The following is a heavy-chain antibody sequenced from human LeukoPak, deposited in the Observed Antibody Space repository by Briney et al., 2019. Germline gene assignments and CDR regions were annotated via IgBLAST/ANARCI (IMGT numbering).Heavy chain of an antibody. D-gene: IGHD3-22*01. J-gene: IGHJ4*02. CDR1: GFTFSSYW. Sequence: GGSLRLSCAASGFTFSSYWMTWVRLAPGKGLEWVANIKQDGSEKYYVDSVKGRFTISRDNAKNSLYLQMNSLRAEDTAVYYCASDSSGYYFAFWGQGTRVTVSS. CDR2: IKQDGSEK. CDR3: ASDSSGYYFAF. V-gene: IGHV3-7*01.